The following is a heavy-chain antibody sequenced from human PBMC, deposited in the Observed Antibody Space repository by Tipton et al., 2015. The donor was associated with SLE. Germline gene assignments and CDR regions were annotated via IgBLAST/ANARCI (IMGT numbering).Heavy chain of an antibody. D-gene: IGHD1-26*01. CDR2: IHYIGGT. V-gene: IGHV4-61*01. CDR3: ARANGVVGGQVPYWYFEL. CDR1: GGSISSGSYY. J-gene: IGHJ2*01. Sequence: TLSLTCTVSGGSISSGSYYWSWIRQPPGKGLEWIGYIHYIGGTNHNPSLESRVTMSLDTSKNQFSLKLSSVTAADTAIYYCARANGVVGGQVPYWYFELLGRGTLVTVSS.